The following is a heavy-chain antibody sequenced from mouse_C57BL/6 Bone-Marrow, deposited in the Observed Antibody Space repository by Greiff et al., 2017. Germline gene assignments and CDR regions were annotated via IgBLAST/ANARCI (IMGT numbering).Heavy chain of an antibody. CDR2: IDPSDSYT. CDR3: ARERLTVDPWFAY. Sequence: VKLQQPGAELVMPGASVKLSCKASGYTFTSYWMHWVKQRPGQGLEWIGEIDPSDSYTNYNQKFKGKSTLTVDKSSSTAYMQLSSLTAEDSAVYYCARERLTVDPWFAYWGQGTQVTVSA. J-gene: IGHJ3*01. V-gene: IGHV1-69*01. CDR1: GYTFTSYW. D-gene: IGHD1-1*01.